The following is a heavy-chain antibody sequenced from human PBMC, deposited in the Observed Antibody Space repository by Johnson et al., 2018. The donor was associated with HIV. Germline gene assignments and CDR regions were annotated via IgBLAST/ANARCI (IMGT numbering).Heavy chain of an antibody. J-gene: IGHJ3*01. V-gene: IGHV3-23*04. CDR1: GFTFSSYA. Sequence: MQLVESGGGLVQPGGSLRLSCAASGFTFSSYAMSWVRQAPGKGLEWVSAISGSGGSTYYADSVKGRFTISRDNSKNTLYLQMNNLRVEDTGIYHCARVGDSFGFDVWGQGTMVTVSS. CDR2: ISGSGGST. CDR3: ARVGDSFGFDV. D-gene: IGHD3-16*01.